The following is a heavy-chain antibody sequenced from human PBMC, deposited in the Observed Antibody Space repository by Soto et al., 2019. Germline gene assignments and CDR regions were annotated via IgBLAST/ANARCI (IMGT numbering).Heavy chain of an antibody. Sequence: SVKVSCKASGGTFSSYAISWVRQAPGQGLEWMGGIIPIFGTANYAQKFQGRVTITADESTSTAYMELSSLRSEDTAVYYCARILKYCSSTSCYQDFYYYGMDVWGQGTTVTVSS. J-gene: IGHJ6*02. CDR2: IIPIFGTA. D-gene: IGHD2-2*01. CDR3: ARILKYCSSTSCYQDFYYYGMDV. V-gene: IGHV1-69*13. CDR1: GGTFSSYA.